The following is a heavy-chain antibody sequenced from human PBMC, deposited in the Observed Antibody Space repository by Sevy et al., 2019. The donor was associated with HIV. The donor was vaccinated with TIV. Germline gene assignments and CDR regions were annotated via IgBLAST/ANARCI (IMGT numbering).Heavy chain of an antibody. CDR2: ISSSSSTI. CDR1: GFTFSSYS. Sequence: GGLRLSCAASGFTFSSYSMNWVRQAPGKGLEWVSYISSSSSTIYYADSVKGRFTISRDNAKNSLYLQMNSLRAEDTAVYYCARVYSKRRTMIVVVITTDYYYGMDVWGQGTTVTVSS. CDR3: ARVYSKRRTMIVVVITTDYYYGMDV. J-gene: IGHJ6*02. D-gene: IGHD3-22*01. V-gene: IGHV3-48*01.